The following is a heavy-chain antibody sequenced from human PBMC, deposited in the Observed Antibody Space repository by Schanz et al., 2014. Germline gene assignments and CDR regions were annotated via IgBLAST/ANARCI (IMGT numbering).Heavy chain of an antibody. J-gene: IGHJ4*02. D-gene: IGHD2-21*01. CDR2: INGYNGHT. V-gene: IGHV1-18*01. CDR1: GYTFTSHG. Sequence: QVQLVQSGAEVKKPGASVKVSCKASGYTFTSHGISWVRQAPGQGLEWMGWINGYNGHTLYAQKFQGRVTMTTDTSTSTSYMELTSLRFDDTAVYYCARDRLECGAECYSVEVFEIWGQGTLVIVTS. CDR3: ARDRLECGAECYSVEVFEI.